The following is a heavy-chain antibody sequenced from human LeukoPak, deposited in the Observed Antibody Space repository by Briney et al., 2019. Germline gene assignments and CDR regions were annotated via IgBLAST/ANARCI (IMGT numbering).Heavy chain of an antibody. J-gene: IGHJ4*02. D-gene: IGHD3-22*01. Sequence: ASVKVSCKVSGYTLTELSMHWVRQAPGKGLEWMGGFDPEDGETIYAQKFQGRVTMTEDTSTDTAYMELSSLRSEDTAVYYCATAQYYYDSSGRYYFDYWGQGTLVTVSS. CDR3: ATAQYYYDSSGRYYFDY. CDR1: GYTLTELS. V-gene: IGHV1-24*01. CDR2: FDPEDGET.